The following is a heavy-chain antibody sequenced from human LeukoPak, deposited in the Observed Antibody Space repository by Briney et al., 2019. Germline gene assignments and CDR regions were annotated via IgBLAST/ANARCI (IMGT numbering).Heavy chain of an antibody. CDR3: ARHKPTGSYPLEV. CDR2: VYYSGRT. Sequence: LETLSLTCTVSGDSISSYYRSWLRQPPGKGLECIGHVYYSGRTTYNPSLRSRLTISVDTSTSQLSLKLSSVTAADTAVYYCARHKPTGSYPLEVWGQGTLVTVSS. V-gene: IGHV4-59*08. J-gene: IGHJ4*02. CDR1: GDSISSYY. D-gene: IGHD3-10*01.